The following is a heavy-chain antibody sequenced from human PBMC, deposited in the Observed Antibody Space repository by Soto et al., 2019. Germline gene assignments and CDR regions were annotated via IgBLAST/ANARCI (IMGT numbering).Heavy chain of an antibody. CDR2: INSDGSST. CDR3: ARDGAARPIYGMDV. D-gene: IGHD6-6*01. Sequence: PGGSLRLSCAASGFTFISYWMHWVRQAPGKGLVWVSRINSDGSSTSYADSVKGRFTISRDNAKNTLYLQMNSLRAEDTAVYYCARDGAARPIYGMDVWGQGTTVTVSS. J-gene: IGHJ6*02. CDR1: GFTFISYW. V-gene: IGHV3-74*01.